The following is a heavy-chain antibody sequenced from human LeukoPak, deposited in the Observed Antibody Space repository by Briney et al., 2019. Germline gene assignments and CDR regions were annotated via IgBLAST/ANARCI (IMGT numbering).Heavy chain of an antibody. CDR2: IFPSGGEI. V-gene: IGHV3-23*01. J-gene: IGHJ4*02. Sequence: PSETLSLTCTVSGASISSNNYYWGWVRQPPGKGLEWVSSIFPSGGEIHYADSVRGRFTISRDNSKSTLSLQMNSLRAEDTAIYYCATYRQVLLPFESWGQGTLVTVSS. CDR3: ATYRQVLLPFES. CDR1: GASISSNNYY. D-gene: IGHD2-8*02.